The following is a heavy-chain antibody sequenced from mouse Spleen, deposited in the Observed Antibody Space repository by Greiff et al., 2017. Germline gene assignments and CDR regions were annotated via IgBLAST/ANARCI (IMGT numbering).Heavy chain of an antibody. J-gene: IGHJ1*01. D-gene: IGHD4-1*02. CDR3: ARSSTGTSRYFDV. CDR2: IRNKANGYTT. V-gene: IGHV7-3*01. CDR1: GFTFTDYY. Sequence: EVQLVESGGGLVQPGGSLSLSCAASGFTFTDYYMSWVRQPPGKALEWLGFIRNKANGYTTEYSASVKGRFTISRDNSQSILYLQMNALRAEDSATYYCARSSTGTSRYFDVWGAGTTVTVSS.